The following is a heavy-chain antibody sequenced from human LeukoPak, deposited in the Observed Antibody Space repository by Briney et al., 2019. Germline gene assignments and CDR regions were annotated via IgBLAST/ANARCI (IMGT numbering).Heavy chain of an antibody. CDR3: AREQRDCSSTSCYIALDP. J-gene: IGHJ5*02. Sequence: GASVKVSCKASGYTFTGYYMHWVRQAPGQGLEWMGWINPNSGGTNYAQKFQGRVTMTRDTSISTAYMELSRLRSDDTAVYYCAREQRDCSSTSCYIALDPWGQGTLVTVSS. D-gene: IGHD2-2*01. V-gene: IGHV1-2*02. CDR1: GYTFTGYY. CDR2: INPNSGGT.